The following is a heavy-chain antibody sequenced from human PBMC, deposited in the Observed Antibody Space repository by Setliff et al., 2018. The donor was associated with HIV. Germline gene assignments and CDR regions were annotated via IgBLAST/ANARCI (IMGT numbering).Heavy chain of an antibody. V-gene: IGHV1-2*06. CDR2: ISPNNGAA. CDR1: EYMILAYK. J-gene: IGHJ3*01. CDR3: ARPRVFDSFDV. Sequence: GASVKVSCKATEYMILAYKMNWVRQAPGQGLEWIGRISPNNGAAEYAPKFQGRVIMTLDTSISTAYSEIPRLTSDDAAVYYCARPRVFDSFDVWGQGTMVTVSS.